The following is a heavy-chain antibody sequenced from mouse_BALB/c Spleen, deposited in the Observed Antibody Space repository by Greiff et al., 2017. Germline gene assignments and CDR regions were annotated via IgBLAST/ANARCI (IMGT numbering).Heavy chain of an antibody. CDR2: INPSSGYT. CDR1: GYTFTSYT. J-gene: IGHJ2*01. D-gene: IGHD2-3*01. V-gene: IGHV1-4*02. CDR3: ARVPYEGFDY. Sequence: VQLKESAAELARPGASVKMSCKASGYTFTSYTMHWVKQRPGQGLEWIGYINPSSGYTEYNQKFKDKTTLTADKSSSTAYMQLSSLTSEDSAVYYCARVPYEGFDYWGQGTTLTVSS.